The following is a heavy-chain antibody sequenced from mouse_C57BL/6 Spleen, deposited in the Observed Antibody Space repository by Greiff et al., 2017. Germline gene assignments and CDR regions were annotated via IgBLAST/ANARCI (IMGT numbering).Heavy chain of an antibody. CDR3: ARRSIYYGNFYFDY. Sequence: VQLQQSGPELVKPGASVKIPCKASGYTFPDYNMDWVKQSHGKSLEWIGDINPNNGGTIYNQKFKGKATLTVDKSSSKAYMELRSLTSEDTAVYYCARRSIYYGNFYFDYWGQGTTLTVSS. V-gene: IGHV1-18*01. CDR2: INPNNGGT. J-gene: IGHJ2*01. CDR1: GYTFPDYN. D-gene: IGHD2-1*01.